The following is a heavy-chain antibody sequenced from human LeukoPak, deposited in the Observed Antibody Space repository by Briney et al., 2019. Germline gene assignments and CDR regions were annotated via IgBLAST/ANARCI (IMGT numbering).Heavy chain of an antibody. CDR3: ARAMACDY. V-gene: IGHV3-23*01. D-gene: IGHD2-8*01. CDR1: GFTSGIYA. J-gene: IGHJ4*02. CDR2: FSGGGDS. Sequence: GGSLRLSCAASGFTSGIYAVSWVRQAPGKGLEWVSAFSGGGDSYYADSVKGRFTISRDNSKNTLYLQMNSLRAEDTAVYYCARAMACDYWGQGTLVTVSS.